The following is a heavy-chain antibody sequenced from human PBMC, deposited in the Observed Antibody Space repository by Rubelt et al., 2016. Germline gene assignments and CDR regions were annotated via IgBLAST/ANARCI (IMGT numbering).Heavy chain of an antibody. CDR3: ARRANLRYFDWLFFDY. D-gene: IGHD3-9*01. V-gene: IGHV4-34*01. Sequence: QVQLQQWGAGLLKPSETLSLTCAVYGGSFSGYYWSWIRQPPGKGLEWIGEINHSGSTNYNPSLKSRFTISVDTSKNQLSLKLSSVTAADTAVYYWARRANLRYFDWLFFDYWGQGTLVTVSS. CDR1: GGSFSGYY. J-gene: IGHJ4*02. CDR2: INHSGST.